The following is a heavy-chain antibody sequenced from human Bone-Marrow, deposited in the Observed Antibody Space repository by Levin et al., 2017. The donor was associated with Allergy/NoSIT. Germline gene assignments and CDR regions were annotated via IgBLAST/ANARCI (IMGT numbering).Heavy chain of an antibody. CDR1: TDTFTSYY. J-gene: IGHJ6*02. D-gene: IGHD3-16*01. Sequence: GESLKISCKSSTDTFTSYYMHWVRRAPGQGLEWMGIINPNNGGTTYAQNFQGRVTMTRDTSTSTVYMELNSLRFDDTAVYYCARAFWGHYAMDVWGQGTTVAVS. CDR3: ARAFWGHYAMDV. V-gene: IGHV1-46*01. CDR2: INPNNGGT.